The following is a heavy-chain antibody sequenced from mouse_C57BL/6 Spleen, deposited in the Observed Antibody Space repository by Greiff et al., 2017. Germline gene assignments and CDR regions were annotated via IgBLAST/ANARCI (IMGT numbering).Heavy chain of an antibody. V-gene: IGHV1-4*01. CDR2: INPSSGYT. CDR3: ARSNYYGSSYEGDAMDY. Sequence: VMLVESGAELARPGASVKMSCKASGYTFTSYTMHWVKQRPGQGLEWIGYINPSSGYTTYNQKFKDKATLTADKSSSTAYMQLSSLTSEDSAVYDCARSNYYGSSYEGDAMDYWGQGTSVTVSS. D-gene: IGHD1-1*01. CDR1: GYTFTSYT. J-gene: IGHJ4*01.